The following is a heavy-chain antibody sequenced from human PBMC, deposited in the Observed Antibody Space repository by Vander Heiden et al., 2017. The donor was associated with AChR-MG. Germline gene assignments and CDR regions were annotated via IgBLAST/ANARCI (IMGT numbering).Heavy chain of an antibody. CDR3: AKGGCSGGACHYDY. Sequence: EVQLLESGGGLVQPGGSLRLSCAASGSTFRSYDLFWLRQAPGKGVEWASGITASGGSTYYADSVKGRFTISRDNSKNTVSVHMNSLGAEDTAVYYCAKGGCSGGACHYDYWGQGNKVIVSS. J-gene: IGHJ4*02. D-gene: IGHD2-15*01. V-gene: IGHV3-23*01. CDR1: GSTFRSYD. CDR2: ITASGGST.